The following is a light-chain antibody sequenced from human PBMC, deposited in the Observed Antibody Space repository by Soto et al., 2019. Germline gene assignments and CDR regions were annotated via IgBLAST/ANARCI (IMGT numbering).Light chain of an antibody. Sequence: EIVLTQSPATLSLSPGQRATLSCRASQSVSTYLAWYQQKPGQAPRLLIYDASTRATGIPARFSGSGSGTDFTLTISGLEPEDFAFYYCQQRSNWPPTWTFGQGTKVEIK. CDR2: DAS. CDR1: QSVSTY. J-gene: IGKJ1*01. CDR3: QQRSNWPPTWT. V-gene: IGKV3-11*01.